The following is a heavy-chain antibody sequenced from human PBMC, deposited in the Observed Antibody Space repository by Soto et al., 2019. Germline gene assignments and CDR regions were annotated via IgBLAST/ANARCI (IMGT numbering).Heavy chain of an antibody. D-gene: IGHD3-3*01. CDR3: ARESPFWSGYYTRGENWFDP. J-gene: IGHJ5*02. Sequence: TLSLTCTVSGGSSSSGDYCWSWVRQPPGKGLEWIGYIYYSGSTYYNPSLKSRVTISVDTSKNQFSLKLSSVTAADTAVYYCARESPFWSGYYTRGENWFDPWGQGTLVTVSS. CDR1: GGSSSSGDYC. V-gene: IGHV4-30-4*01. CDR2: IYYSGST.